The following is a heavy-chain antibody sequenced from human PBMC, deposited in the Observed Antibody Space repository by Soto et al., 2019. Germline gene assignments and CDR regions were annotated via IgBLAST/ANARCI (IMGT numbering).Heavy chain of an antibody. D-gene: IGHD3-3*01. CDR1: GGSISSYY. CDR3: ARYITIFGFDY. Sequence: SETLSLTCTASGGSISSYYGSWIRQPPGKGLEWIGYIYYSGSTNYNPSLKSRVTISVDTSKNQFSLKLSSVTAADTAVYYCARYITIFGFDYWGQGTLVTVSS. V-gene: IGHV4-59*08. CDR2: IYYSGST. J-gene: IGHJ4*02.